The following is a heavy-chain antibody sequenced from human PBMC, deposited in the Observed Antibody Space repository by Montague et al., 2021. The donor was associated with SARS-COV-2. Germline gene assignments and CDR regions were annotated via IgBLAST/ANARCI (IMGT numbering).Heavy chain of an antibody. V-gene: IGHV4-39*07. D-gene: IGHD6-13*01. CDR3: ARVGRQQLVRLSGMDV. CDR1: GGSISSSSYY. J-gene: IGHJ6*02. Sequence: SETLSLTCTVSGGSISSSSYYWGWIRQPPGKGLEWIGSIYYSGSTYYNPSLKSRVTISVDTSKNQLSLKLISVTAADKAVYYCARVGRQQLVRLSGMDVWGQGTTVTVSS. CDR2: IYYSGST.